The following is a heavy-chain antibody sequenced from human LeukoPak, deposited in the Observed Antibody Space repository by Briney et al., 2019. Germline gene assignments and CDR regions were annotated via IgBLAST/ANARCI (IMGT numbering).Heavy chain of an antibody. V-gene: IGHV4-61*02. J-gene: IGHJ5*02. CDR1: GGSISSGSYY. CDR2: IYTSGST. D-gene: IGHD3-22*01. CDR3: ARDDSSGYWKGNWFDP. Sequence: PSETLSLTCTVSGGSISSGSYYWSWIRQPAGKGLEWIGRIYTSGSTNYNPSLKSRVTTSVDTSKNQSSLKLSSVTAADTAVYYCARDDSSGYWKGNWFDPWGQGTLVTVSS.